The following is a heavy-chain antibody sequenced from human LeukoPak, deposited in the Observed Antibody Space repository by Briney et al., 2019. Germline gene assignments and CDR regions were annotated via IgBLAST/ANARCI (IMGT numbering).Heavy chain of an antibody. Sequence: ASVKVSCKASGYTFTSYDINWARQATGQGLEWMGWMNPNSGNTGYAQKFQGRVTMTRNTSISTAYMELSSLRSEDTAVYYCARGVSYGSGSYYAYWGQGTLVTVSS. J-gene: IGHJ4*02. CDR2: MNPNSGNT. D-gene: IGHD3-10*01. V-gene: IGHV1-8*01. CDR1: GYTFTSYD. CDR3: ARGVSYGSGSYYAY.